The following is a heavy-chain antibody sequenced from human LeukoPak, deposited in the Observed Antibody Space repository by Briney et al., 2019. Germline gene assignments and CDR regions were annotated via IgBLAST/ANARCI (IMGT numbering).Heavy chain of an antibody. D-gene: IGHD3-16*01. CDR2: ISYDGSNK. CDR3: APGPPYVT. J-gene: IGHJ5*02. V-gene: IGHV3-30-3*01. CDR1: GFTFSSYA. Sequence: GRSLRLSCAASGFTFSSYAMHWVRQAPGKGLEWVAVISYDGSNKYYADSVKGRFTISRDNSKNSLYLQMNSLRADDTAVYYCAPGPPYVTWGQGTLVTVSS.